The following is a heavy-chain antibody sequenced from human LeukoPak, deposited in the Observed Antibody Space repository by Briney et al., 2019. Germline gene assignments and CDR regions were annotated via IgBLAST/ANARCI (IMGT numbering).Heavy chain of an antibody. D-gene: IGHD3-16*01. CDR2: IYYSGST. CDR1: GGSVSSGCYY. V-gene: IGHV4-61*01. Sequence: SETLSLTCTVSGGSVSSGCYYWSWIRQPPGKGLEWYGYIYYSGSTNYNPSLKSRVTISVDTSKNQFSLKLSSVTAADTAVYYCARSIMITSQFDYWGQGTLVTVSS. CDR3: ARSIMITSQFDY. J-gene: IGHJ4*02.